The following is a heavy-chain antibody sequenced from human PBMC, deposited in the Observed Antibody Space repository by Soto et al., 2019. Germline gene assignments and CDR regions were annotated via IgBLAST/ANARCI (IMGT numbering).Heavy chain of an antibody. J-gene: IGHJ6*02. D-gene: IGHD5-18*01. CDR2: ISSDGTTI. V-gene: IGHV3-11*01. CDR3: AKGYSYGTYYYYGMDV. CDR1: AFTFSDYY. Sequence: QVPLVESGGGLVKPGGSLRLSCAASAFTFSDYYMSWIRQAPGKGLEWVSYISSDGTTIYYADSVKGRFTLSRDNARNSLYLQMNSLRAEDTAVYYCAKGYSYGTYYYYGMDVWGQRTTVAVSS.